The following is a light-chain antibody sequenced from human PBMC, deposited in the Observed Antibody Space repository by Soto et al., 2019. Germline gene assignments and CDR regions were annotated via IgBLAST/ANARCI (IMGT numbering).Light chain of an antibody. CDR3: QQYETFSGT. V-gene: IGKV1-5*01. CDR1: QSVSGW. CDR2: DAS. Sequence: DIQMTQSPSTLSAPVGATATVTCRASQSVSGWLAWYQQKPGEAPKLLIYDASALPRGVPSRFSGSGSGTKFTLTIASLQPDEFATYYCQQYETFSGTVGPGTKVDI. J-gene: IGKJ3*01.